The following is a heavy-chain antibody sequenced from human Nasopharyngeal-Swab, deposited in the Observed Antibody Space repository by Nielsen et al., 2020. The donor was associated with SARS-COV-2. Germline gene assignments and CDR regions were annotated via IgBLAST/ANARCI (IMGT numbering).Heavy chain of an antibody. CDR2: IYPGDSNT. CDR1: GYSFTTYW. Sequence: AESLKISCKGSGYSFTTYWIGWVRQMPGKGLEWMGTIYPGDSNTRYSPSFQGQVTISVDKYSSTAYLQWSSLKASDTAIYYCARPMRPMGHYYFGMDVWGQGTTVTVSS. D-gene: IGHD1-26*01. J-gene: IGHJ6*02. V-gene: IGHV5-51*01. CDR3: ARPMRPMGHYYFGMDV.